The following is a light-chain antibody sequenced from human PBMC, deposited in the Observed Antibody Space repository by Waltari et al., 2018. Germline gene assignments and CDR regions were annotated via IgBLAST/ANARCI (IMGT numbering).Light chain of an antibody. Sequence: SSALSPDSASSVALGQTVSIACQGDSLSSYCARWYQKKPVQPPVLVIYGKNNRPPGIPDQCTCSSSGNTASLAITGAQAEDEADYYCNSRDSSGNHVVFGGGTKLTVL. CDR1: SLSSYC. V-gene: IGLV3-19*01. J-gene: IGLJ2*01. CDR3: NSRDSSGNHVV. CDR2: GKN.